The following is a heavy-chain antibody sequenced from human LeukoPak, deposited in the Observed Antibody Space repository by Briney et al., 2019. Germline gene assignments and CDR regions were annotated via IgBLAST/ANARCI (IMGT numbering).Heavy chain of an antibody. J-gene: IGHJ3*02. V-gene: IGHV3-21*01. CDR2: ISSSSSYI. Sequence: GGSLRLSCAASGFTFSSYSMNWVRQAPGKGLEWVSSISSSSSYIYYADSVKGRFTISRDNAKNSLYLQMNSLRAEDTAVYYCARVEDYYDSSGYYLDAFDIWGQGTMVTVSS. D-gene: IGHD3-22*01. CDR1: GFTFSSYS. CDR3: ARVEDYYDSSGYYLDAFDI.